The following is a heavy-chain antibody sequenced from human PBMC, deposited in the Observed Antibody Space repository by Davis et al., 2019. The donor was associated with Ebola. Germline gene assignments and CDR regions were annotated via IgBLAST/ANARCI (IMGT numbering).Heavy chain of an antibody. D-gene: IGHD6-19*01. V-gene: IGHV1-69*02. Sequence: AASVKVSCKASGGTFSSYTISWVRQAPGQGLEWMGRIIPILGIAHYAQKFQGRVTITADKSTSTAYMELSSLRSEDTAVYYCARAIYSSGWTYYYYGMDVWGQGTTVTVSS. CDR3: ARAIYSSGWTYYYYGMDV. CDR2: IIPILGIA. CDR1: GGTFSSYT. J-gene: IGHJ6*02.